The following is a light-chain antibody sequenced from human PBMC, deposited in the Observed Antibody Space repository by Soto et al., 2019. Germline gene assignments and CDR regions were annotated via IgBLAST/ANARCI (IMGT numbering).Light chain of an antibody. V-gene: IGLV2-8*01. Sequence: QSALTQPPSASGSPGQSVTISCTGTSSDVGGYNYVSWYQQYPGKAPKVMIYEVSKRPSGVPDRFSGSKSGNTASLTVSGLQAEDEADYYCSSYSGSKNLVFGGGTQLTVL. CDR3: SSYSGSKNLV. CDR2: EVS. J-gene: IGLJ2*01. CDR1: SSDVGGYNY.